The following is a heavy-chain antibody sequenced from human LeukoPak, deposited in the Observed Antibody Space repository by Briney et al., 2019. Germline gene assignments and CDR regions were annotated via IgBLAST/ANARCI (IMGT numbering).Heavy chain of an antibody. CDR3: ARDQAPSFSGGHYDAFDI. J-gene: IGHJ3*02. CDR2: IRQDGGTK. D-gene: IGHD1-26*01. V-gene: IGHV3-7*01. Sequence: GGSLRLSCAASGFTFSSYWMTWLRQAPGRGLEWVANIRQDGGTKYYVDSVKGRFTISRDNAMNSLYLQMNSLRAEDTAVYYCARDQAPSFSGGHYDAFDIWGQGTVVTVSS. CDR1: GFTFSSYW.